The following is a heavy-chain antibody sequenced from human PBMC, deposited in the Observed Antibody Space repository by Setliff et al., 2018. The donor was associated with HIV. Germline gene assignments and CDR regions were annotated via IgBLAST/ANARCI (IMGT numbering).Heavy chain of an antibody. J-gene: IGHJ6*03. CDR3: ARGRLLWSGSYYYYYMDV. CDR1: GFTFGDHG. Sequence: GGSLRLSCTTSGFTFGDHGVSWVRQAPGKGLEWVGFIGSRTYGGTTEYAASVKGRFTISRDDSKNSLYLQMNSLKTEDTAVYYCARGRLLWSGSYYYYYMDVWGKGTTVTVSS. V-gene: IGHV3-49*04. CDR2: IGSRTYGGTT. D-gene: IGHD3-10*01.